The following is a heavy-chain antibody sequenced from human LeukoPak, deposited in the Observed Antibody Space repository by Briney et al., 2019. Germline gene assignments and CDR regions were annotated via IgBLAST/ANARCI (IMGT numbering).Heavy chain of an antibody. J-gene: IGHJ4*02. CDR1: GFTFSGFS. V-gene: IGHV3-7*01. Sequence: GGSLRLSCAASGFTFSGFSMSWVRQSPTKGLEWVANIKQDGSERYYVDSVKGRFTISRDNAKNSLSLQMNNLRVEDTAVYYCARAGSHWHYVYWGQGTVVTVSS. CDR3: ARAGSHWHYVY. D-gene: IGHD3-10*01. CDR2: IKQDGSER.